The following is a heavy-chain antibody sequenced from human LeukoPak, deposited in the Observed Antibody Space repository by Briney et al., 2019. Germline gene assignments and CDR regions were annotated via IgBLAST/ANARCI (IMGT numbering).Heavy chain of an antibody. Sequence: SETLSLTCTVSGGSVSSGSYYWSWIRQPPGKGLEWIGYIYYSGSTNYNPSLKSRVTISVDTSKNQFSLKLSSVTAADTAVYYCARPSRYCSSTSCYRHDAFDIWGQGTMVTVSS. J-gene: IGHJ3*02. CDR3: ARPSRYCSSTSCYRHDAFDI. CDR1: GGSVSSGSYY. D-gene: IGHD2-2*01. V-gene: IGHV4-61*01. CDR2: IYYSGST.